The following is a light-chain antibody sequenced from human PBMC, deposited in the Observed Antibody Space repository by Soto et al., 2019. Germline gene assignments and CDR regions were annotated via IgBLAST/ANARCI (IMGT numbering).Light chain of an antibody. V-gene: IGLV2-8*01. CDR3: NSYAGSNNGV. J-gene: IGLJ3*02. CDR2: EVS. CDR1: SSDVGGYNY. Sequence: QSALTQPASVSGSPGQSITISCTGTSSDVGGYNYVSWYQQHPGKAPKLMIYEVSKRPSGVPDRFSGYKSGNTASLTVSGLQAEDEADYYCNSYAGSNNGVFGGGTKLTV.